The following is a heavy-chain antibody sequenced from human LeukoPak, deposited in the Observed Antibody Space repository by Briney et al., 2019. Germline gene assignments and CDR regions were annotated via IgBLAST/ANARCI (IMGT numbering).Heavy chain of an antibody. CDR2: INPSGGST. V-gene: IGHV1-46*01. CDR1: GYTFTSYY. J-gene: IGHJ5*02. CDR3: AREIVVVVTRQTWFDP. D-gene: IGHD2-15*01. Sequence: ASVKVSCKASGYTFTSYYMHWGRQAPGQGLEWVGIINPSGGSTSYAQTFQGRVTMTRDTSTSTVYMELSSLRSEDTAVYYCAREIVVVVTRQTWFDPWGQGTLVTVSS.